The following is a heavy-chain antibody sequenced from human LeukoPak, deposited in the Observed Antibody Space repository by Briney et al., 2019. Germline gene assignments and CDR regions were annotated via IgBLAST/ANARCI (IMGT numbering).Heavy chain of an antibody. CDR1: GLSFGNYW. J-gene: IGHJ5*02. CDR3: TRDFDP. CDR2: IKQDGSEK. V-gene: IGHV3-7*01. Sequence: PGGSLRLSCVASGLSFGNYWMVWVRQAPGKGLEWVGNIKQDGSEKYYVDSVKGRFTISRDNAKNSLYLDMNSLRVEDTAIYYCTRDFDPWGQGTLVTVYS.